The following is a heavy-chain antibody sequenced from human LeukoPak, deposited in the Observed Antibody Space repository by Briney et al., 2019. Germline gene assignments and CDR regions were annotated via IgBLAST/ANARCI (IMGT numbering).Heavy chain of an antibody. CDR2: INPTGGST. CDR1: GYTFTSNY. Sequence: VASVKVSCKASGYTFTSNYMHWVRQAPGQGLEWMGVINPTGGSTSYAHKLQGRITLTRDMSTSTDYLELSSLRSDDTAVYYCARDISVRDAAWWFNPWGQGTLVTVSS. CDR3: ARDISVRDAAWWFNP. D-gene: IGHD5-24*01. J-gene: IGHJ5*02. V-gene: IGHV1-46*01.